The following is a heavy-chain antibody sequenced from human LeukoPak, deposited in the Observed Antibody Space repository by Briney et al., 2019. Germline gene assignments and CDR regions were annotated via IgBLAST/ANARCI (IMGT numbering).Heavy chain of an antibody. CDR3: ATQRYCSSTSCSGGYYYYYYMDV. Sequence: ASVKVSCKASGYTFTGYYMHWVRQAPGQGLEWMGWINPNSGGTNYAQKFQGRVTMTRDTSISTAYMELSRLRSDDTAVYYCATQRYCSSTSCSGGYYYYYYMDVWGKGTTVTVSS. CDR2: INPNSGGT. CDR1: GYTFTGYY. D-gene: IGHD2-2*01. J-gene: IGHJ6*03. V-gene: IGHV1-2*02.